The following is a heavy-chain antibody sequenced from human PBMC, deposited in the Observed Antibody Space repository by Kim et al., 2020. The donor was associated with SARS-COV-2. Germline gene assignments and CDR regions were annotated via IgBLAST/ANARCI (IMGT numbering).Heavy chain of an antibody. CDR3: ARDYSSSWYRRPFDY. J-gene: IGHJ4*02. Sequence: SLKSRVPISVDTSKNQFSLKLSSVTAADTAVYYCARDYSSSWYRRPFDYWGQGTLVTVSS. V-gene: IGHV4-34*01. D-gene: IGHD6-13*01.